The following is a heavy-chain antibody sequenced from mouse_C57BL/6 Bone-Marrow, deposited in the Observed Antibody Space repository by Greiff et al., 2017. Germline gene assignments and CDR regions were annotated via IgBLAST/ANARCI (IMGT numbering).Heavy chain of an antibody. CDR1: GFTFSSYA. CDR3: ARVWDVADY. CDR2: ISDGGSYT. D-gene: IGHD4-1*01. V-gene: IGHV5-4*01. J-gene: IGHJ2*01. Sequence: EVHLVESGGGLVKPGGSLKLSCAASGFTFSSYAMSWVRQTPEKRLEWVATISDGGSYTYYPDNVKGRFTISRDNAKNNLYLQMSHLKSEDTALYYCARVWDVADYWGQGTTLTVSS.